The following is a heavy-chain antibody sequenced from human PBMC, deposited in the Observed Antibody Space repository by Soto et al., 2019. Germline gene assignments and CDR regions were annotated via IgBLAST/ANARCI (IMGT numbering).Heavy chain of an antibody. J-gene: IGHJ4*02. CDR1: GGSLSSSSYY. CDR3: ARRTTGPMVRGVSVDY. Sequence: ASETPSLTCTVSGGSLSSSSYYWGWVRPPPGKGLEWIGSIYYSGSTYYNPSLKSRVTISVDTSKNQFSLKLSSVTAADTAVYYCARRTTGPMVRGVSVDYWGQGTLVTVSS. D-gene: IGHD3-10*01. V-gene: IGHV4-39*01. CDR2: IYYSGST.